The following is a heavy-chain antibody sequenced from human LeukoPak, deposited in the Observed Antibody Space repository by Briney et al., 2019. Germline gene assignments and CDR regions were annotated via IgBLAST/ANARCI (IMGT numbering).Heavy chain of an antibody. J-gene: IGHJ6*02. CDR3: ASGPNTAHYYYYGMDV. V-gene: IGHV1-46*01. Sequence: ASVKVSCKASGYTSTSYYMHWVRQAPGQGLEWMGIINPSGGSTSYAQKFQGRVTMTRDTSTSTVYMELSSLRSEDTAVYYCASGPNTAHYYYYGMDVWGQGTTVTVSS. D-gene: IGHD5-18*01. CDR2: INPSGGST. CDR1: GYTSTSYY.